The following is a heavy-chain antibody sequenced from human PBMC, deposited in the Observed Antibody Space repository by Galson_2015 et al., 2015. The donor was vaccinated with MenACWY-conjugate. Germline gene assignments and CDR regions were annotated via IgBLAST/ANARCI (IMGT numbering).Heavy chain of an antibody. CDR3: AKDRYSSPRDGVYFDY. CDR2: ISGSGGST. V-gene: IGHV3-23*01. CDR1: GFTFSSYA. Sequence: SLSLSCAASGFTFSSYAMRWVRQAPGKGLERVSAISGSGGSTYYADSVKGLFTISRDNSKNTLYLQMNSVRAEDTAVYYCAKDRYSSPRDGVYFDYWGQGTLVTVSS. D-gene: IGHD6-13*01. J-gene: IGHJ4*02.